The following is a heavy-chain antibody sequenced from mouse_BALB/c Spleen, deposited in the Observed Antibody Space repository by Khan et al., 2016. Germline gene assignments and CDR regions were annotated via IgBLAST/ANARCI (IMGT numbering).Heavy chain of an antibody. CDR1: GYSITSGYF. V-gene: IGHV3-6*02. J-gene: IGHJ3*01. CDR3: ARDGYDDWFAY. Sequence: EVKLPEAGPCLVKPSQSLSLTCPVTGYSITSGYFWNWIRQFPENKLEWMGYITYAGYNCYNPSLPNRISITRDTSKNQFFLKLNALTTKNTATYFCARDGYDDWFAYWGKGTLVTVAA. D-gene: IGHD2-2*01. CDR2: ITYAGYN.